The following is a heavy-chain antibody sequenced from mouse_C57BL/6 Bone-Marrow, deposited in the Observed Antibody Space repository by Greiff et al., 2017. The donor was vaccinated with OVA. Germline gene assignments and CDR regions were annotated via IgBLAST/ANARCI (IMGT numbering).Heavy chain of an antibody. V-gene: IGHV1-81*01. CDR3: ARKIYDGYYYAKDY. D-gene: IGHD2-3*01. J-gene: IGHJ4*01. CDR1: GYTFTSYG. Sequence: VQLVESGAELARPGASVKLSCKASGYTFTSYGISWVKQRTGQGLEWIGEIYPRSGNTYYNEKFKGKATLTADKSSSTAYMELRSLTSEDSAVYFCARKIYDGYYYAKDYWGQGTSVTVSS. CDR2: IYPRSGNT.